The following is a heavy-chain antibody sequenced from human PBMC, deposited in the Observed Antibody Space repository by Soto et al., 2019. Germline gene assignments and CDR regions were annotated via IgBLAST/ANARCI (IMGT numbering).Heavy chain of an antibody. D-gene: IGHD6-19*01. J-gene: IGHJ6*02. CDR3: AKGEGPQPVAGSLYYYGMDV. CDR1: GGTFSTYT. Sequence: SVKVSCKASGGTFSTYTISWVRQAPRQGLEWMGGVIPIVGTVTYAQKFQGRVTITADKSTTTVYMELSNLTSEDTAVYYCAKGEGPQPVAGSLYYYGMDVWGQGTAVTVSS. V-gene: IGHV1-69*06. CDR2: VIPIVGTV.